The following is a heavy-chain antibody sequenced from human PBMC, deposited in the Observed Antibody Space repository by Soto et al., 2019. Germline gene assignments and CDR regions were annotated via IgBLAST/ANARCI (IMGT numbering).Heavy chain of an antibody. D-gene: IGHD6-13*01. CDR1: GFTVSRNY. J-gene: IGHJ6*03. CDR2: IYSGGRT. CDR3: ARDPSRIAAAGTSYYYMDG. V-gene: IGHV3-66*01. Sequence: GGSLRLSCAASGFTVSRNYMSWVRQAPGKGLEWVSAIYSGGRTYYADSVKGRFTISRDNSKNTLYLQMNSLRAEDTAVYYCARDPSRIAAAGTSYYYMDGWGKGTTVTVSS.